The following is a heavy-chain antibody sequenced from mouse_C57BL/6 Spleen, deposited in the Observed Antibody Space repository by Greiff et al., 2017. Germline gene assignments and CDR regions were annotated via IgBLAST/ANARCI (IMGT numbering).Heavy chain of an antibody. Sequence: QVQLKQSGAELARPGASVKLSCKASGYTFTSYGISWVKQRTGQGLEWIGEIYPRSGNTYYNEKFKGKATLTADKSSSTAYMELRSLTSEDSAVYFCARSPHYYGSSFHWYFYVWGTGTTVTVSS. CDR3: ARSPHYYGSSFHWYFYV. D-gene: IGHD1-1*01. CDR1: GYTFTSYG. V-gene: IGHV1-81*01. J-gene: IGHJ1*03. CDR2: IYPRSGNT.